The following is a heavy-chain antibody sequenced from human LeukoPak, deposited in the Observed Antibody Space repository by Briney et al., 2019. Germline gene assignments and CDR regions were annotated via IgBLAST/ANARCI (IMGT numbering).Heavy chain of an antibody. CDR2: MHHSGRT. CDR1: GASISSTNW. D-gene: IGHD2-2*01. CDR3: ARAQEGCSRASCYLEP. V-gene: IGHV4-4*02. J-gene: IGHJ5*02. Sequence: PSQTLSLTCAISGASISSTNWWIWVRQPPGKGLEWIGEMHHSGRTNYNPSLKSRITISVDKSKNQVFLRLNSVAAADTALYYCARAQEGCSRASCYLEPWGQGTLVTVSS.